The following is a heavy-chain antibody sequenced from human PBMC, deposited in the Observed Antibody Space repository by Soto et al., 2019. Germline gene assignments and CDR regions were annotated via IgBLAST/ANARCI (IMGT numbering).Heavy chain of an antibody. CDR2: MNPNSGNT. CDR3: ASYNQRGYYGMDV. D-gene: IGHD1-20*01. V-gene: IGHV1-8*01. J-gene: IGHJ6*02. CDR1: GYTFTSYG. Sequence: QVQLVQSGAEVKKPGASVKVSCKASGYTFTSYGINWVRQATGQGLEWMGWMNPNSGNTGYAQQFKGRVTMTRNTSKSTAYMELSSLRSEDTAGYSCASYNQRGYYGMDVWGQGTTVTVSS.